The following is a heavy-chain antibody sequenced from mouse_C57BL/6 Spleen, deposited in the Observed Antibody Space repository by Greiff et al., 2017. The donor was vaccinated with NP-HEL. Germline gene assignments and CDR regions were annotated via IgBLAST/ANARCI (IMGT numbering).Heavy chain of an antibody. V-gene: IGHV1-39*01. CDR2: IHPNYGTT. CDR3: ERSDTGDGSSYPFGY. D-gene: IGHD1-1*01. Sequence: EVQLQQPGPELVKPGASVKISCKASGYSFTDYNMNWVKQSTGQSLEWIGVIHPNYGTTSYNQKFKGKATLTVDHSSSTAYMQLNSLTSEDSAVYYCERSDTGDGSSYPFGYRGQGTTLTVAS. J-gene: IGHJ2*01. CDR1: GYSFTDYN.